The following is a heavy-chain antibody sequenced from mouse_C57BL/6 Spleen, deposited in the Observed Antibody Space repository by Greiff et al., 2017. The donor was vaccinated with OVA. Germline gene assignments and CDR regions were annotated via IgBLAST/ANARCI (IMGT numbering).Heavy chain of an antibody. V-gene: IGHV1-42*01. CDR3: ARGVLLYAMDY. D-gene: IGHD2-14*01. J-gene: IGHJ4*01. Sequence: EVQLQQSGPELVKPGASVKISCKASGYSFTGYYMNWVKQSPEKSLEWIGEINPSTGGTTYNQKFKAKATLTVDKSSSTAYMQLKSLTSEDSAVYYCARGVLLYAMDYWGQGTSVTVSS. CDR2: INPSTGGT. CDR1: GYSFTGYY.